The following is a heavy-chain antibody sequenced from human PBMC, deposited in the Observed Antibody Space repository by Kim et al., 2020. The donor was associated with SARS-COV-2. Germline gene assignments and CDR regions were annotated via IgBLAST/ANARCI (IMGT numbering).Heavy chain of an antibody. V-gene: IGHV3-48*03. CDR1: GLTFDTYE. J-gene: IGHJ3*02. CDR3: ARGSPVGKGGFGI. D-gene: IGHD2-15*01. CDR2: ITRSGSTI. Sequence: GGSLRLSCAASGLTFDTYEIHWVRQAPGKGLEWVSYITRSGSTIYYADSVKGRFTISRDDAKNSVYLQMNSLRVEDTAVYYCARGSPVGKGGFGIGGQR.